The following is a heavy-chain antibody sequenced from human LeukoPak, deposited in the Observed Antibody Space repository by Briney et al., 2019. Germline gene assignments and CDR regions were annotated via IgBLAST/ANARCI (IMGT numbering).Heavy chain of an antibody. V-gene: IGHV3-74*01. J-gene: IGHJ4*02. CDR3: TRTFLSGDGYKVGYFDY. CDR1: GFTFSSYW. D-gene: IGHD5-24*01. Sequence: GGSLRLSCAASGFTFSSYWMHWVRQAPGKGLVWVSRINTDGSITSYADSVKGRFTISRDNAKNTLYLQMNSLTAEDTAMYYCTRTFLSGDGYKVGYFDYWGQGTLVTVSS. CDR2: INTDGSIT.